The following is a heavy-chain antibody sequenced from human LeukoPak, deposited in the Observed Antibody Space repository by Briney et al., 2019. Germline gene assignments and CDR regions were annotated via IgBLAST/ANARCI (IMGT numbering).Heavy chain of an antibody. V-gene: IGHV3-7*01. CDR3: ARVPYSSRFDY. Sequence: GGSLRLSCAASGFIFDNFAIHWVRQAPGKGLEWVANIKQDGSEKYYVDSVKGRFTISRDNAKNSLYLQMNSLRAEDTAVYYCARVPYSSRFDYWGQGTLVTVSS. CDR2: IKQDGSEK. J-gene: IGHJ4*02. CDR1: GFIFDNFA. D-gene: IGHD6-13*01.